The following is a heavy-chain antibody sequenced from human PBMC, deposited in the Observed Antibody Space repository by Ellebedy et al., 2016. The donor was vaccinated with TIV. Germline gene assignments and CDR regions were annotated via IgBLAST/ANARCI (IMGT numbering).Heavy chain of an antibody. Sequence: AASVKVSCKASGGTFSSYAISWVRQAPGQGLEWMGRIIPILGIANYAQKFQGRVTITADKSTSTAYMELSSLRSEDTAVYYCARVPRVATSRYYYYGMDVWGQGTTVTVSS. CDR3: ARVPRVATSRYYYYGMDV. J-gene: IGHJ6*02. D-gene: IGHD5-12*01. CDR1: GGTFSSYA. V-gene: IGHV1-69*04. CDR2: IIPILGIA.